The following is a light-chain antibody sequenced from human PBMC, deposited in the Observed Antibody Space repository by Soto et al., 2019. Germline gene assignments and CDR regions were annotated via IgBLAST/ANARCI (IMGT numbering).Light chain of an antibody. CDR3: QQYNSYAWT. J-gene: IGKJ1*01. V-gene: IGKV1-5*03. Sequence: DIQMTPSPSTLSASVGDRVTITCRAIQSISSWLAWYQQKPGKAPEILIYKASSLESGVPSRFSGSGAGTEFSLTISSLQPDDFATYYCQQYNSYAWTFGQGAKVDIK. CDR1: QSISSW. CDR2: KAS.